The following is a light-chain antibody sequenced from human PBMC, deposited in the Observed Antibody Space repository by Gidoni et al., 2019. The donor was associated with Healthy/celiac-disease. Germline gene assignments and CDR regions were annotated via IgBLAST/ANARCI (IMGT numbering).Light chain of an antibody. CDR1: SGHSSYA. CDR3: QTWGTGIRLV. CDR2: LNSDGSH. Sequence: QLVLPQSPSASASLGASAKLPCTLSSGHSSYAIAWHQQQPEKGPRYLMKLNSDGSHSKGDGIPDRFSGSSSGAERYLTISSLQSEDEADYYCQTWGTGIRLVFGGGTKLTVL. J-gene: IGLJ3*02. V-gene: IGLV4-69*01.